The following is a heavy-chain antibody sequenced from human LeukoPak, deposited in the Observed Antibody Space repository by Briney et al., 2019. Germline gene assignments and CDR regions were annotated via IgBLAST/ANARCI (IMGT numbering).Heavy chain of an antibody. D-gene: IGHD4-11*01. J-gene: IGHJ4*02. CDR2: IISSCSTI. Sequence: GGSLRLSRAASGFTLNDYYMSWIRQAPGKGLEVVADIISSCSTIYYADSVKGRFTISRDNAKNSLYLQMNSLRAEDTAVYYCARAARGNYLHYWGEGSLVTVSS. CDR3: ARAARGNYLHY. V-gene: IGHV3-11*04. CDR1: GFTLNDYY.